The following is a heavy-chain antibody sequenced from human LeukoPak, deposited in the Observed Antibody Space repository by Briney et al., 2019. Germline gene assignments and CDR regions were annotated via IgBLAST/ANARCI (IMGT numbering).Heavy chain of an antibody. CDR2: VYYDGTS. CDR3: VRHISTNTGYFDS. V-gene: IGHV4-39*01. CDR1: GDSINSHSYY. D-gene: IGHD5-24*01. Sequence: PSETLSLTCTVSGDSINSHSYYWGWIRQPPGKGLEWIGSVYYDGTSYSNPSLKSRVAVFVDTSRDQFSLDLSLVTAADTALYYCVRHISTNTGYFDSCGQGTLVSVSS. J-gene: IGHJ4*02.